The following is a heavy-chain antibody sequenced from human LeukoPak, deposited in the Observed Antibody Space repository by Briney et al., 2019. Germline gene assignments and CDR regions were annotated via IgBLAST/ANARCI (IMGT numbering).Heavy chain of an antibody. D-gene: IGHD2-8*02. CDR1: GGSISSYY. J-gene: IGHJ6*03. Sequence: IPSETLSLTCTVSGGSISSYYWSWIRQPPGKGLEWIGEINHSGSTNYNPSLKSRVTISVDTSKNQFSLKLSSVTAADTAVYYCARGGGWLPSLVGYYYYMDVWGKGTTVTVSS. V-gene: IGHV4-34*01. CDR3: ARGGGWLPSLVGYYYYMDV. CDR2: INHSGST.